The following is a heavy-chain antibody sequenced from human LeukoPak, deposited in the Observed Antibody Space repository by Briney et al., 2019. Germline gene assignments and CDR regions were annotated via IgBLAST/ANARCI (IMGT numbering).Heavy chain of an antibody. Sequence: SETLSLTCAVSGGSISSSNWWGWIRQPPGKGLEWVGEIYPSGSTSYNPSLNSRVTISVDNSKNQFSLKLDPVTAADTALYYRAIRTPNPADYWGQGILVTVSS. V-gene: IGHV4-4*02. J-gene: IGHJ4*02. D-gene: IGHD1-14*01. CDR2: IYPSGST. CDR1: GGSISSSNW. CDR3: AIRTPNPADY.